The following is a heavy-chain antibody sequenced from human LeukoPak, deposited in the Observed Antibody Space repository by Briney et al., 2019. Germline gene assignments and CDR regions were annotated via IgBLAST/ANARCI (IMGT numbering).Heavy chain of an antibody. Sequence: PGRSLRLSCAASGFTFSSYGMHWVRQAPGKGLEWVAVIWYDGSNKYYADSVKGRFTISRDNSKNTLYLQMNSLRAEDTAVYYCARGSSFLTTYYYGMDVWGQGTTVTASS. CDR3: ARGSSFLTTYYYGMDV. CDR2: IWYDGSNK. CDR1: GFTFSSYG. D-gene: IGHD3-9*01. V-gene: IGHV3-33*01. J-gene: IGHJ6*02.